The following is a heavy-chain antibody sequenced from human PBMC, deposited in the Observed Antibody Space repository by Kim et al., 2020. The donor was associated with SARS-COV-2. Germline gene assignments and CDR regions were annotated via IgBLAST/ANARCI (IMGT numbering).Heavy chain of an antibody. D-gene: IGHD6-19*01. CDR2: IYYSGST. CDR1: GGSISSSSYY. Sequence: SETLSLTCTVSGGSISSSSYYWGWIRQPPGKGLEWIGCIYYSGSTYYNPSLKSRVTISVDTSKNQFSLKLSSVTAADTAVYYCASLSYSSGWTDYWGQGTLVTVSS. CDR3: ASLSYSSGWTDY. V-gene: IGHV4-39*01. J-gene: IGHJ4*02.